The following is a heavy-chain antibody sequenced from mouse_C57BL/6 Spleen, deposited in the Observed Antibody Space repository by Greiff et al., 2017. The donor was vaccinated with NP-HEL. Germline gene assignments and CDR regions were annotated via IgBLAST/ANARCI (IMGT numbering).Heavy chain of an antibody. V-gene: IGHV5-16*01. J-gene: IGHJ1*03. CDR1: GFTFSDYY. D-gene: IGHD1-1*01. CDR2: INYDGSST. CDR3: ARDRLGRGYFDV. Sequence: EVQLVESEGGLVQPGSSMKLSCTASGFTFSDYYMAWVRQVPEKGLEWVANINYDGSSTYYLDSLKSRFIISRDNAKNILYLQMSSLKSEDTATYYCARDRLGRGYFDVWGTGTTVTVSS.